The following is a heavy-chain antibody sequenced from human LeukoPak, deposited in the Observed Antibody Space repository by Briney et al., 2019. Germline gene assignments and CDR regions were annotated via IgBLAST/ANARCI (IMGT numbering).Heavy chain of an antibody. CDR1: VGSISSSSYY. J-gene: IGHJ6*02. CDR3: ARLGIHQYYYYYYGMDV. Sequence: PSETLSLTCTVSVGSISSSSYYWGWIRQPPGKGLEWIGSIYYSGSTYYNPSLKSRVTISVDTSKNQFSLKLSSVTAADTAVYYCARLGIHQYYYYYYGMDVWGQGTTVTVSS. CDR2: IYYSGST. D-gene: IGHD1-14*01. V-gene: IGHV4-39*01.